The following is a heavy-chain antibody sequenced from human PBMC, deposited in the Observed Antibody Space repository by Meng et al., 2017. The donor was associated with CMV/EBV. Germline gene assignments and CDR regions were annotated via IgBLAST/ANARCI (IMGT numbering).Heavy chain of an antibody. D-gene: IGHD3-22*01. CDR1: GFTISSNY. CDR2: IYSGGST. J-gene: IGHJ4*02. V-gene: IGHV3-53*05. Sequence: GESLKISCAASGFTISSNYMTWVRQAPGKGLEWVSLIYSGGSTYYADSVKGRFTISRDNSKNTLYLQMNSLRAEDTAVYYCARGRDYDSSGYYGYWGQGTLVTVSS. CDR3: ARGRDYDSSGYYGY.